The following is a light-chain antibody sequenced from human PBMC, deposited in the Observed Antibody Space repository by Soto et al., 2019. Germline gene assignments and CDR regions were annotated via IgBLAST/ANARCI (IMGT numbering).Light chain of an antibody. CDR2: GAS. J-gene: IGKJ1*01. V-gene: IGKV3-15*01. CDR3: QQYSNWPSWT. Sequence: EILMTQSPATLSVSPGERATVSCRASQSVSSNLAWYQQKPGQAPRLLIYGASTRATSIPARFSGSGSGTEFTLTISSLQSEDFAVYYCQQYSNWPSWTFGQGTKVDI. CDR1: QSVSSN.